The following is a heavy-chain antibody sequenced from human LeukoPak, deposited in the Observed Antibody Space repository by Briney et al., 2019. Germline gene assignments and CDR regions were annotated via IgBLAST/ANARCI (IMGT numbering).Heavy chain of an antibody. D-gene: IGHD2-2*01. V-gene: IGHV3-23*01. Sequence: GGSLRLSCAASGFTFSSYAMSWVRQAPGKGLEWVSAISGSGGSTYYADSAKGRFTISRDNSKNTLYLQMNSLRAEDTAVYYCAKDRERYQLLRNFDYWGQGTLVTVSS. CDR2: ISGSGGST. J-gene: IGHJ4*02. CDR3: AKDRERYQLLRNFDY. CDR1: GFTFSSYA.